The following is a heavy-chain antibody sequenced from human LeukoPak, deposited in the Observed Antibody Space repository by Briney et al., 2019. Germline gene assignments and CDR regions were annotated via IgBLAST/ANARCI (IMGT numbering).Heavy chain of an antibody. D-gene: IGHD1-26*01. CDR2: MNPNSGNT. CDR3: AGQAGTYFFNYFDP. J-gene: IGHJ5*02. V-gene: IGHV1-8*01. Sequence: ASVKVSCKASGYTFTSYDINWVRQATGQGLEWMGWMNPNSGNTGYAQKFQGRVTMTRNTSISTAYMELSSLRSEDTAVYYCAGQAGTYFFNYFDPWGQGTLVTVSS. CDR1: GYTFTSYD.